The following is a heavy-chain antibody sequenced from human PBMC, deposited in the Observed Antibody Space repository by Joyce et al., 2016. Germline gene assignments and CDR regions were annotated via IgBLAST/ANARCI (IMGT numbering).Heavy chain of an antibody. D-gene: IGHD3-10*01. J-gene: IGHJ6*02. CDR1: GFNFSAYG. Sequence: QVQLVESGGGVVQPGRSLRLSCSASGFNFSAYGVHWVRQAPGKGLDGVAFMSNDGNKDYYADSVKGRFSLSRDDSKNTVYLHMDSLTVEDTAVYYCARDLKRGYNYNYGMDVWGQGTTVAVSS. CDR2: MSNDGNKD. CDR3: ARDLKRGYNYNYGMDV. V-gene: IGHV3-30-3*01.